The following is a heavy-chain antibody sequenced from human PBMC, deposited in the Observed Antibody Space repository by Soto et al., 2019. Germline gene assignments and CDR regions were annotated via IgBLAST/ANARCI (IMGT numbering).Heavy chain of an antibody. V-gene: IGHV3-23*01. CDR1: GFTFSSYA. D-gene: IGHD1-7*01. CDR2: ISGSGGST. J-gene: IGHJ3*02. Sequence: PGGSLRLSCAASGFTFSSYAMSWVRQAPGKGLEWVSAISGSGGSTYYADSVKGRFTISRDNSKNTLYLQMNSLRAGDTAVYYCAKDSELRRTYDVFDIWGQGTMVTVSS. CDR3: AKDSELRRTYDVFDI.